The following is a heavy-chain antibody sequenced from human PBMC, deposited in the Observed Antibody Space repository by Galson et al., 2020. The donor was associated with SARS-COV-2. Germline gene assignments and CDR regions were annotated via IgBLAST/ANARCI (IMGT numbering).Heavy chain of an antibody. J-gene: IGHJ3*02. CDR1: GFTFSSYA. CDR3: ARSYSGSYYGAFDI. V-gene: IGHV3-30*04. D-gene: IGHD1-26*01. CDR2: ISYDGSNK. Sequence: GGSLRLSCAASGFTFSSYAMHWVRQAPGKGLEWVAVISYDGSNKYYADSVKGRFTISRDDSKNTLYLQMNSLRAEDTAVYYCARSYSGSYYGAFDIWGQGTMVTVSS.